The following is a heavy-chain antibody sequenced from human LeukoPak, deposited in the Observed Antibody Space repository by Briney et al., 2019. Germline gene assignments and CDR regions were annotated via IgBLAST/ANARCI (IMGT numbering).Heavy chain of an antibody. CDR3: ARLQYQLLLAFDI. CDR1: GFTFSTYW. J-gene: IGHJ3*02. D-gene: IGHD2-2*01. CDR2: ISSSSSYI. Sequence: GGSLRLSCAASGFTFSTYWMTWVRQAPGKGLEWVSSISSSSSYIYYADSVKGRFTISRDNAKNSLYLQMNSLRAEDTAVYYCARLQYQLLLAFDIWGQGTMVTVSS. V-gene: IGHV3-21*01.